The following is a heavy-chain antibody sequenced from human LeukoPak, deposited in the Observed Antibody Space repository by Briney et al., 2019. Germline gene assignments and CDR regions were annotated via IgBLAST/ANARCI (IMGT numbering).Heavy chain of an antibody. V-gene: IGHV3-15*01. CDR3: TLPWGSGSYYDY. CDR1: GFTFSNAW. J-gene: IGHJ4*02. D-gene: IGHD3-10*01. Sequence: GGSLRLSCAASGFTFSNAWLNWVRQAPGKGLEWVGHIKSKTDGGTTDYAAPVKGRFAISRDDSKNTLFLQMNSLKTEDTAVYYCTLPWGSGSYYDYWGQGTLVTVSS. CDR2: IKSKTDGGTT.